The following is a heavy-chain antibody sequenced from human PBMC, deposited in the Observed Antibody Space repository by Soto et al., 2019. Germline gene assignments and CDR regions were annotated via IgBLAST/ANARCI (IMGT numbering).Heavy chain of an antibody. J-gene: IGHJ5*02. CDR1: GGSISSGGYY. V-gene: IGHV4-31*03. Sequence: PSETLSLTCTVSGGSISSGGYYWSWIRQHPGKGLEWIGYIYYSGSTYYNPSLKSRVTISVDTSKNQFSLKLSSVTAADTAVYYCARARITMVRGVTSIMNNWFDPWGQGTLVTVSS. CDR2: IYYSGST. D-gene: IGHD3-10*01. CDR3: ARARITMVRGVTSIMNNWFDP.